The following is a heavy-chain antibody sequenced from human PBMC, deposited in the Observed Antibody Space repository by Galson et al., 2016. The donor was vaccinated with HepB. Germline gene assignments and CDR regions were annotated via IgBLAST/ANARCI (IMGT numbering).Heavy chain of an antibody. Sequence: SETLSLTCTVSGGSISNYSWSWIRQPAGKGLEWIGRIYSTGSTNYNPSLKSRVTMSVDTSKNQFSLILSSVSAADTAVYYCARGTPCRAFDFWGQGTMLTVSS. CDR2: IYSTGST. CDR3: ARGTPCRAFDF. J-gene: IGHJ3*01. D-gene: IGHD1-14*01. CDR1: GGSISNYS. V-gene: IGHV4-4*07.